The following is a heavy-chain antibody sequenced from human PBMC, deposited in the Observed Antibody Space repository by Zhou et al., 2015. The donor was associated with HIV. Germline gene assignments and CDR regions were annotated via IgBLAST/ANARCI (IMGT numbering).Heavy chain of an antibody. CDR3: ARHIGNYNYAFDV. CDR1: GGTFSTYA. V-gene: IGHV1-69*01. Sequence: QVQLVQSGAEVKKPGSSVKVSCQASGGTFSTYAITWVRQAPGQGLEWMGGITPMFDIDNYAQKFRGRLTITADEATSTAYMELKSLRSEDAAIYYCARHIGNYNYAFDVWGQGTMLIVSS. CDR2: ITPMFDID. D-gene: IGHD5-24*01. J-gene: IGHJ3*01.